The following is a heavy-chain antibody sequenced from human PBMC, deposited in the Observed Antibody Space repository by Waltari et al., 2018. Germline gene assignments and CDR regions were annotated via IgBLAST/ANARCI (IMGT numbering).Heavy chain of an antibody. D-gene: IGHD6-13*01. V-gene: IGHV1-69*05. CDR2: IMPIFGKA. J-gene: IGHJ4*02. CDR3: ASNPSSPRKYFDY. CDR1: GGTFSSYA. Sequence: QVQLVQSGAEVKKPGSSVKVSCKASGGTFSSYAISWLRQAPGQGLEWMGGIMPIFGKANYAQKLQGRVTSTTEESKSTAYMELSSLRSEDTAVYYCASNPSSPRKYFDYWGQGTLVTVSS.